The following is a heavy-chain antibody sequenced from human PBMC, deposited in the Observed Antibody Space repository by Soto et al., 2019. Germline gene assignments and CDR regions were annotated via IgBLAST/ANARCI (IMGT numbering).Heavy chain of an antibody. Sequence: EVQWLESGGGLLQPGGSLRLSCTASGFTFSSYTMTWFRQAPGKGLEWVSAITASGHDTYYADSVSGRFTISRDDSKRTLFLQMSSLGAEDTAVYYCAKDQRRSHLMPPQNYYLCQGTLGTVSP. CDR1: GFTFSSYT. CDR3: AKDQRRSHLMPPQNYY. J-gene: IGHJ4*02. D-gene: IGHD2-2*01. V-gene: IGHV3-23*01. CDR2: ITASGHDT.